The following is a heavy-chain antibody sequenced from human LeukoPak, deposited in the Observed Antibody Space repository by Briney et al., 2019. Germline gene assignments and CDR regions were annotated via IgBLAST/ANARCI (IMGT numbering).Heavy chain of an antibody. CDR3: ARVQSYYNFDY. Sequence: GGSLRLSCAASGFIVSSNYMSWVRQAPGKGLEWVSIIYSDGRTYYADSVKGRFTISRDNSKNTLYLQMNSLRAEDTAVYYCARVQSYYNFDYWGQGTLVTVSS. CDR1: GFIVSSNY. D-gene: IGHD1-26*01. CDR2: IYSDGRT. V-gene: IGHV3-53*01. J-gene: IGHJ4*02.